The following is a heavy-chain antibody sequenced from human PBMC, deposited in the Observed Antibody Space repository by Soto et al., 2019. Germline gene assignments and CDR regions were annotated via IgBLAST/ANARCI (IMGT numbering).Heavy chain of an antibody. J-gene: IGHJ4*02. V-gene: IGHV4-61*01. D-gene: IGHD2-8*01. CDR1: GGSVSSGSYY. CDR3: AKKEMARTGVPYYYDY. Sequence: SETLSLTCTVSGGSVSSGSYYWSWIRQPPGKGLEWIGYIYYSGSTNYNPSLKSRVTISVDTSKNQFSLKLSSVTAADTAVYYCAKKEMARTGVPYYYDYWGQGTLVTVSS. CDR2: IYYSGST.